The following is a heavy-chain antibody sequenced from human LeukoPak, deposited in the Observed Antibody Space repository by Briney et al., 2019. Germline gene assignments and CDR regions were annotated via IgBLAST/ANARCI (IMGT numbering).Heavy chain of an antibody. J-gene: IGHJ4*02. CDR1: GGSISSYY. CDR3: ARRYYYDSSAAFDY. Sequence: SETLSLTCTVSGGSISSYYWSWIRQPPGKGLEWIGYICYSGSTNYNPSLKSRVTISVDTSKNQFSLKLSSVTAADTAVYYCARRYYYDSSAAFDYWGQGTLVTVSS. D-gene: IGHD3-22*01. CDR2: ICYSGST. V-gene: IGHV4-59*01.